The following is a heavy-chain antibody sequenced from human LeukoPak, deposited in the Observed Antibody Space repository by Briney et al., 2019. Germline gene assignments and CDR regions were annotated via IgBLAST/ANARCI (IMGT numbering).Heavy chain of an antibody. J-gene: IGHJ3*02. Sequence: SQTLSLTCAISRDSVSSNSAAWNCIRQSPSRGLEWLGRTYYRSKWCNDYAVSVKSRITINPDTSKNQFSLQLNPVTPEDTAVYYCAGDSDGNDAFDIWGQGTMVTVSS. V-gene: IGHV6-1*01. CDR1: RDSVSSNSAA. D-gene: IGHD6-13*01. CDR3: AGDSDGNDAFDI. CDR2: TYYRSKWCN.